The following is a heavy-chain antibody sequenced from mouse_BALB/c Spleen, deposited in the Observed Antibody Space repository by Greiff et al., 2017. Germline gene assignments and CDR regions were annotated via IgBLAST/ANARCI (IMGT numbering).Heavy chain of an antibody. CDR3: AREGSNYVRYFDY. CDR1: GFTFSSYA. D-gene: IGHD2-5*01. V-gene: IGHV5-6-5*01. J-gene: IGHJ2*01. CDR2: ISSGGST. Sequence: EVKVVESGGGLVKPGGSLKLSCAASGFTFSSYAMSWVRQTPEKRLEWVASISSGGSTYYPDSVKGRFTISRDNARNILYLQMSSLRSEDTAMYYCAREGSNYVRYFDYWGQGTTRTVSS.